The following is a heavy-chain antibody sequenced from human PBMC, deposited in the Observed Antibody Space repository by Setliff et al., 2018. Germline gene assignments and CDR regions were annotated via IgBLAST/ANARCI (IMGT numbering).Heavy chain of an antibody. D-gene: IGHD4-17*01. CDR3: ARHENDYGDYDDAFDI. CDR2: IYYSGNI. CDR1: GGSISSDSYY. J-gene: IGHJ3*02. Sequence: PSETLSLTCTVSGGSISSDSYYWGWIRQPPGKGLEWIGSIYYSGNIYYNPSLKSRVTMSVDTSKNQFSLKVSSVTAADTAVYYCARHENDYGDYDDAFDIWGQGTMVTVSS. V-gene: IGHV4-39*01.